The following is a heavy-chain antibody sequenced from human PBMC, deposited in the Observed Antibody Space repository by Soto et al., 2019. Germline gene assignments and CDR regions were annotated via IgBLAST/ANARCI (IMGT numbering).Heavy chain of an antibody. V-gene: IGHV1-69*01. Sequence: QVQLVQSGAEEKKPGSSVKVSCKASGDTFSRYAITWVRQAPGQGLEWMGGIIPLFGKANYAQKFQGRVTFTAEESTSTAYMELSSLRSDDTAIYYCARLGSRLGADFDYWGQGTLVAVSA. CDR2: IIPLFGKA. D-gene: IGHD1-26*01. J-gene: IGHJ4*02. CDR3: ARLGSRLGADFDY. CDR1: GDTFSRYA.